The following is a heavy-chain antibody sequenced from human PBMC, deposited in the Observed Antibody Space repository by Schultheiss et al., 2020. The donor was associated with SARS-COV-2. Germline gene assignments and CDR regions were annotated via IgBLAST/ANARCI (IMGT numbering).Heavy chain of an antibody. CDR1: GGSISSGYY. Sequence: SQTLSLTCAVSGGSISSGYYWGWIRQSPGKGLEWIGDIFHTGITNYNPSLRSRATLSVDSSKNHFSLNLTSVTAADTAVYYCTTDRDSSPYFWGQGTLVTVAS. CDR3: TTDRDSSPYF. V-gene: IGHV4-38-2*02. D-gene: IGHD6-13*01. J-gene: IGHJ4*02. CDR2: IFHTGIT.